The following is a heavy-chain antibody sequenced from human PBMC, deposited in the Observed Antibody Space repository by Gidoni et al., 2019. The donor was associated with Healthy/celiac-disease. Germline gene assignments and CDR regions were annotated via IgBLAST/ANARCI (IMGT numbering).Heavy chain of an antibody. J-gene: IGHJ3*02. CDR2: ISFDGSNQ. CDR1: GFTFSTYD. Sequence: QVQLVESGGGVVQPGRSLRLSCAASGFTFSTYDIHWVRQAPGKGLEWVAVISFDGSNQYYADSLKGRFTISRDNSKNTLYLQLNSLRAEDTAVYYCAKVGTMVRGFDDAFDIWGQGTMVTVSS. V-gene: IGHV3-30*18. D-gene: IGHD3-10*01. CDR3: AKVGTMVRGFDDAFDI.